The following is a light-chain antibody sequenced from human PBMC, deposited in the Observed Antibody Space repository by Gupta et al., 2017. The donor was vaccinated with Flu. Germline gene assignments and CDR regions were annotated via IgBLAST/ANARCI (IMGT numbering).Light chain of an antibody. J-gene: IGKJ5*01. CDR1: QSISTW. CDR3: QQYNGYSIT. V-gene: IGKV1-5*03. Sequence: PSTLSASVGDRVTITCRASQSISTWLAWYQQKPGKAPKLLIYMASSLESGVPSRFSGSGSGTEFTLTITSLQSEDFATYYCQQYNGYSITFGQGTRLEIK. CDR2: MAS.